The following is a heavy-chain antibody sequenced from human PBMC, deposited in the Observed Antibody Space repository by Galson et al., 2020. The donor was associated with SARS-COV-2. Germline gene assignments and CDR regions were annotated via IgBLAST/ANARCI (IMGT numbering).Heavy chain of an antibody. D-gene: IGHD6-13*01. Sequence: GESLKISCAASGFTFSRYWMHWVRQAPGKGLVWVSRVNNDGSSTNYADSVKGRFTISRDNAKNTLYLQMNSLGAEDTALYYCARRVIDTFDIWGQGTMVTVSS. V-gene: IGHV3-74*01. CDR1: GFTFSRYW. J-gene: IGHJ3*02. CDR3: ARRVIDTFDI. CDR2: VNNDGSST.